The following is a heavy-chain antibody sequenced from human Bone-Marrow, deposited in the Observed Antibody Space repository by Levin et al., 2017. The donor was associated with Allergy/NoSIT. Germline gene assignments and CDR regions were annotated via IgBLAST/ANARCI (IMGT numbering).Heavy chain of an antibody. Sequence: LSLTCAASGFTFSASAMKWIRQAPGKGLEWVSMISDSGATTRYADSLKGRFTISRDNSKNMVFLQMNSLRAEDTAIYYCATHWGKVRGGDSWGQGTLVTVSS. CDR2: ISDSGATT. CDR3: ATHWGKVRGGDS. CDR1: GFTFSASA. V-gene: IGHV3-23*01. J-gene: IGHJ5*01. D-gene: IGHD3-10*01.